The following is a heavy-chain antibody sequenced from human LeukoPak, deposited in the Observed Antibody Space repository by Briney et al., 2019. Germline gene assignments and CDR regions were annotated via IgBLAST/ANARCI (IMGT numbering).Heavy chain of an antibody. J-gene: IGHJ6*03. CDR2: IYTSGST. CDR1: GGSISSYY. V-gene: IGHV4-4*07. CDR3: AREQREGYYYYYMDV. Sequence: PSETLSLTCTVSGGSISSYYWSWIRQPAGKGLEWIGRIYTSGSTNYNPSLKSRVTISVDTSKNQFSLKLSSVTAADTAVYYCAREQREGYYYYYMDVWGKGTTVTVSS. D-gene: IGHD6-25*01.